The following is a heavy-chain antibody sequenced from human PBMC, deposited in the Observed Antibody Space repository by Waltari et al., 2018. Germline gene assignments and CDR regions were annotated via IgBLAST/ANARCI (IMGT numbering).Heavy chain of an antibody. CDR2: VNPNSGGT. J-gene: IGHJ6*03. V-gene: IGHV1-2*06. Sequence: QVQLVQSGAEVKKPGASVKVSCKASGYTFTGYYMHWVRQAPGQGLEWMGRVNPNSGGTNYAQKFQGRVTMTRDTSISTAYMELSRLRSDDTAVYYCASLVWFGEFNYYYMDVWGKGTTVTVSS. CDR1: GYTFTGYY. D-gene: IGHD3-10*01. CDR3: ASLVWFGEFNYYYMDV.